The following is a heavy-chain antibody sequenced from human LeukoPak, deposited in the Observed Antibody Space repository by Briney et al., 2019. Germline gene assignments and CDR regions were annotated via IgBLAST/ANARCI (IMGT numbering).Heavy chain of an antibody. Sequence: PGRSLRLSCAASGFTFSSYGMHWVRQAPGKGLEYVSAISSTGGSTYYANSVKGRFTISRDNSKNTLYLQMGSLRAEDMAVYYCARGPFYCSSTSCYTFDYWGQGTLVTVSS. CDR3: ARGPFYCSSTSCYTFDY. CDR1: GFTFSSYG. J-gene: IGHJ4*02. V-gene: IGHV3-64*01. D-gene: IGHD2-2*01. CDR2: ISSTGGST.